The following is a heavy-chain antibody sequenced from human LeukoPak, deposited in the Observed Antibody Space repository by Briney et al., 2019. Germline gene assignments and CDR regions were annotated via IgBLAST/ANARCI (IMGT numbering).Heavy chain of an antibody. J-gene: IGHJ3*02. Sequence: SETLSLTCTVSGASISGHYLTWLRQPPGKGLEWIGYISYTGSTNYNPSLKSRVTISVDTPKNQFSLKLRSVTAADTAVYYCARDQISINALDMWGQGTMVTVSS. CDR2: ISYTGST. V-gene: IGHV4-59*11. D-gene: IGHD1-14*01. CDR1: GASISGHY. CDR3: ARDQISINALDM.